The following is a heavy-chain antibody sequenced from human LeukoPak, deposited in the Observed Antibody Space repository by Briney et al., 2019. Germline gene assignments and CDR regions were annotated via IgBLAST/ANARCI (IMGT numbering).Heavy chain of an antibody. CDR1: GFTFSDYY. V-gene: IGHV3-11*04. CDR2: ISSSGSTI. J-gene: IGHJ4*02. Sequence: KPGGSLRLSCAASGFTFSDYYMSWIRQAPGKGLEWISYISSSGSTIYYADSVKGRFTISRDTAMNSLYLQMNSLRAEDTGVYYCAKGGPRRVFDYWGQGTLVTVSS. CDR3: AKGGPRRVFDY.